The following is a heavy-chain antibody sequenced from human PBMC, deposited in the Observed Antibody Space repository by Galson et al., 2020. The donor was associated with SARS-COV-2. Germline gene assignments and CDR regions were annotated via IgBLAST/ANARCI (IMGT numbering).Heavy chain of an antibody. CDR1: GFTFSSHA. V-gene: IGHV3-23*01. J-gene: IGHJ3*02. CDR2: ISGSGGST. CDR3: AKEIVVAGERPATEKRDAFDI. D-gene: IGHD3-22*01. Sequence: GESLKISCAASGFTFSSHAMSWVRQAPGKGLEWVLAISGSGGSTYYADSVKGRFTISRDNSKNTLYLQMNSLRAEDTAVYYCAKEIVVAGERPATEKRDAFDIWGQGTMVTVSS.